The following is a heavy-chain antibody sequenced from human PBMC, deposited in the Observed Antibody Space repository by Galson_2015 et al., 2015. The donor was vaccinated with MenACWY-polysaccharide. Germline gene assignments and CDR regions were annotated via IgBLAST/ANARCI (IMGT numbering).Heavy chain of an antibody. D-gene: IGHD5-24*01. J-gene: IGHJ4*02. CDR1: GFTFSNFW. CDR3: TTCAVEMPFDY. Sequence: SLRLSCAASGFTFSNFWMSWVRQAPGKELEWVASIKQDGSEKYLVDSVKGRFTISRDNAKNSLYLQMTSLRAEDTAVYYCTTCAVEMPFDYWGQGILVTVSS. CDR2: IKQDGSEK. V-gene: IGHV3-7*01.